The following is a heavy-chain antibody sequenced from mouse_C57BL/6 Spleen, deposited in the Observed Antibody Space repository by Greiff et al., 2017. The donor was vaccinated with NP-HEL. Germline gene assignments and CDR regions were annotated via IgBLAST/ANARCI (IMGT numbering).Heavy chain of an antibody. V-gene: IGHV1-15*01. J-gene: IGHJ1*03. CDR1: GYTFTDYE. D-gene: IGHD1-1*01. CDR2: IDPETGGT. CDR3: TLFYYGSSYRYFDV. Sequence: QVQLKESGAELVRPGASVTLSCKASGYTFTDYEMHWVKQTPVHGLEWIGAIDPETGGTAYNQKFKGKAILTADKSSSTAYMELRSLTSEDSAVYYCTLFYYGSSYRYFDVWGTGTTVTVSS.